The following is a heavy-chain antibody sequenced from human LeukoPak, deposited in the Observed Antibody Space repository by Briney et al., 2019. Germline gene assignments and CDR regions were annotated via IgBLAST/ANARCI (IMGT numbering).Heavy chain of an antibody. V-gene: IGHV3-49*03. CDR1: GFTFGDHS. D-gene: IGHD3-9*01. CDR2: IRSKAYGGTA. J-gene: IGHJ4*02. CDR3: ESGIRYFDWFQADY. Sequence: TGGSLRLSCTAAGFTFGDHSVSWFRQAPGKGLEWVGFIRSKAYGGTAEYAASVKGRFTISRDDSKSVAYLQMDSLKTEDTAVYHAESGIRYFDWFQADYWGQGTLVTVSS.